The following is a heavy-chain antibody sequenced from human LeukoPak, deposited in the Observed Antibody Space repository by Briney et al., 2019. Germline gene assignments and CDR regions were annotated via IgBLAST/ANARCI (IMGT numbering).Heavy chain of an antibody. Sequence: SETLSLTCTVSGGSISSYYWSWIRQPAGKGLEWIGRIYTSGSTNYNPSLKGRVTMSVDTSKNQFSLKLSSVTAADTAVYYCAISHYDILTGRKTTDYWGQGTLVTVSS. J-gene: IGHJ4*02. CDR2: IYTSGST. V-gene: IGHV4-4*07. CDR3: AISHYDILTGRKTTDY. D-gene: IGHD3-9*01. CDR1: GGSISSYY.